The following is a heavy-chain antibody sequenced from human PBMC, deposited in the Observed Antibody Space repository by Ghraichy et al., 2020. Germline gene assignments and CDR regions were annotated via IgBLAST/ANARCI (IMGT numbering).Heavy chain of an antibody. CDR3: ARAAGDFGDYPFDN. D-gene: IGHD4-17*01. J-gene: IGHJ4*02. V-gene: IGHV4-59*01. CDR1: GVSFSSFY. CDR2: IYYNGGT. Sequence: GSLRLSCTVSGVSFSSFYWSWIRQPPGKGLEWIGYIYYNGGTNYNPSLKSRVPISLDTSTNQFSLKLNSLTAADTAVYYGARAAGDFGDYPFDNWGQGTLVTVSS.